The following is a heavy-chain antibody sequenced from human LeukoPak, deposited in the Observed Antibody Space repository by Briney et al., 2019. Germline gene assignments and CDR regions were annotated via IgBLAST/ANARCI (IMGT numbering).Heavy chain of an antibody. J-gene: IGHJ2*01. V-gene: IGHV4-38-2*02. D-gene: IGHD6-13*01. CDR2: IYHSGST. CDR3: ARVYYSNSYDYWYFDL. Sequence: PSETLSLTCTVSGYSISSGYYWGWIRQPPGKGLEWIGSIYHSGSTYYNPSLKSRLSISVDTSKNQFSLKLSSVTAADTAVYYCARVYYSNSYDYWYFDLWGRGTLVTVSS. CDR1: GYSISSGYY.